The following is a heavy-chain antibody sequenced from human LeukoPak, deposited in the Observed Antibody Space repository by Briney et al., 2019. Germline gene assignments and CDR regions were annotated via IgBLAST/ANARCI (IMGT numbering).Heavy chain of an antibody. Sequence: PGGSLRLSCAASGFTFSSYAMNLVRQAPGKGLEWVSSISGSGDNTYYADSVKGRFTISRDNAKNTLYLQMNSLRAEDTAVYYCARVGAIVARLPHYDYWGQGTLVTVSS. CDR3: ARVGAIVARLPHYDY. CDR1: GFTFSSYA. J-gene: IGHJ4*02. V-gene: IGHV3-23*01. D-gene: IGHD5-12*01. CDR2: ISGSGDNT.